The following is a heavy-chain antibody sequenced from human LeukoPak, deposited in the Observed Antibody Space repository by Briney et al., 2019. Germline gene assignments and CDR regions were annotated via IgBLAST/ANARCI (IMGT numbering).Heavy chain of an antibody. V-gene: IGHV4-39*01. D-gene: IGHD2-2*01. CDR1: GGSISSSSYY. Sequence: PSETLSLTCTVSGGSISSSSYYWGWLRQPPGKGLEWIGSIYYSGSTYYNPSLKSRVTISVDTSKNQFSLKLSSVTAADTAVYYCARQRTYDIVVARDFDYWGQGTLVTVSS. J-gene: IGHJ4*02. CDR2: IYYSGST. CDR3: ARQRTYDIVVARDFDY.